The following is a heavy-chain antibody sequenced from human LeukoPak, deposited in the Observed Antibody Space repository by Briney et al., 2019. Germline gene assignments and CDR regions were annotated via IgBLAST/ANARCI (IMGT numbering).Heavy chain of an antibody. D-gene: IGHD4-17*01. CDR1: GFSFSTYW. CDR3: ARDQIYGDYYYYYYYYMDV. Sequence: GGSLRLSCAASGFSFSTYWMSWVRQAPEKGLEWVANIKQDGNEKYYADSVKGRFTISRDNAKNSLYLQMNSLRAEDTAVYYCARDQIYGDYYYYYYYYMDVWGKGTTVTVSS. J-gene: IGHJ6*03. CDR2: IKQDGNEK. V-gene: IGHV3-7*01.